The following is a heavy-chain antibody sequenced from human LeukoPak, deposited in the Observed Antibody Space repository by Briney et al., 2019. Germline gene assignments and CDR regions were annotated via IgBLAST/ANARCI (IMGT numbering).Heavy chain of an antibody. CDR3: ARLGDWLTLDY. J-gene: IGHJ4*02. CDR1: GYSISSGYY. D-gene: IGHD3/OR15-3a*01. V-gene: IGHV4-38-2*01. CDR2: IYHSGST. Sequence: PSETLSLTCAVSGYSISSGYYWGWIRQPPGKGLEWIGSIYHSGSTYYNPSLKSRVTISVDTSKNQFSLKLSSVTAADTAVYCCARLGDWLTLDYWGQGTLVTVSS.